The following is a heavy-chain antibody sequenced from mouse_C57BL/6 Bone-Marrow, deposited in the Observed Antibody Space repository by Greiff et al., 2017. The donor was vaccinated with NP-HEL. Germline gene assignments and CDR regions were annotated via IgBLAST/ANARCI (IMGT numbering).Heavy chain of an antibody. Sequence: QVQLKQPGAELVKPGASVKLSCKASGYTFTSYWMHWVKQRPGQGLEWIGMIHPNSGSTNYNEKFKSKATLTVDKSSSTAYMQLSSLTSEDSAVYYCASDTTAYFDYWGQGTTLTVSS. CDR2: IHPNSGST. CDR1: GYTFTSYW. D-gene: IGHD1-2*01. J-gene: IGHJ2*01. CDR3: ASDTTAYFDY. V-gene: IGHV1-64*01.